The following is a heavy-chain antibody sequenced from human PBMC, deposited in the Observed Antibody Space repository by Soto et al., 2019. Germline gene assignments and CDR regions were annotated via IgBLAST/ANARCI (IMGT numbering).Heavy chain of an antibody. J-gene: IGHJ6*02. D-gene: IGHD3-10*01. CDR2: IIPIFGTA. Sequence: SVKVSCKASGGTFSSYAISWVRQAPGQGLEWMGGIIPIFGTANYAQRFQGRVTITADESTSTAYMELSSLRSEDTAVYYCARHAMVRGVIPYYYYGMDVWGQGTTVTVSS. CDR3: ARHAMVRGVIPYYYYGMDV. V-gene: IGHV1-69*13. CDR1: GGTFSSYA.